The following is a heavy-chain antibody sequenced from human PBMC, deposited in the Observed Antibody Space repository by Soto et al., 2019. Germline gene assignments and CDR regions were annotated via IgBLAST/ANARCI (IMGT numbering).Heavy chain of an antibody. V-gene: IGHV1-46*01. Sequence: ASVNVSCKSSGYTFTSYYIHWVRQAPGQGLEWMGIINPSGGSTSYAQKFQGRVTMTRDTSTSTVYMELSSLRSEDTAVYYCARSLVVVAATRIWAFDPWGQGTLVTVSS. CDR2: INPSGGST. J-gene: IGHJ5*02. D-gene: IGHD2-15*01. CDR3: ARSLVVVAATRIWAFDP. CDR1: GYTFTSYY.